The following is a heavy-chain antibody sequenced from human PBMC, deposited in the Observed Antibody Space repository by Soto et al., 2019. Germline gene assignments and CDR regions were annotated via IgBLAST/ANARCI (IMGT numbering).Heavy chain of an antibody. D-gene: IGHD3-10*01. Sequence: EVQLLESGGGLVQPGGSLRLSCAASGFTFSSYAMSWVRQAPGKGLEWGAAISGSGGSTYYADSVKGRFTIYRDNSKNTQNREMNRRRAEDTAVYYCEKGGLWFGNSGGDVWGQATTASVS. CDR3: EKGGLWFGNSGGDV. V-gene: IGHV3-23*01. CDR2: ISGSGGST. CDR1: GFTFSSYA. J-gene: IGHJ6*02.